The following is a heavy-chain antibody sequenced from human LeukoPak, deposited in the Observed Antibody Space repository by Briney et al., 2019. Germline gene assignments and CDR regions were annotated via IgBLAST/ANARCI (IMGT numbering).Heavy chain of an antibody. CDR3: ARGAYYDFWSGYYTPDFDY. V-gene: IGHV1-8*03. D-gene: IGHD3-3*01. CDR2: MNPNSGNT. J-gene: IGHJ4*02. CDR1: GYTFTSYD. Sequence: GASVKVSCKASGYTFTSYDINWVRQATGQGLEWMGWMNPNSGNTGYAQKFQGRVTITRNTSISTAYMELSSLRSEDTAVYYCARGAYYDFWSGYYTPDFDYWGQGTLVTVSS.